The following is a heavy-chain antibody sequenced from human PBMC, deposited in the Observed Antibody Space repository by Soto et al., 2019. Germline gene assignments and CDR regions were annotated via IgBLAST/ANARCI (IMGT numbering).Heavy chain of an antibody. D-gene: IGHD3-10*01. V-gene: IGHV4-39*01. CDR2: IYYSGST. J-gene: IGHJ4*02. Sequence: QLQLQESGPGLVKPSETLSLTCTVSGGSISSSSYYWGWIRQPPGKGLEWIGSIYYSGSTYYNPSLKSRVTISVDTSKNQFPLKLSSVTAADTAVYYCARLGFGENPNYYFDYWGQGTLVTVSS. CDR1: GGSISSSSYY. CDR3: ARLGFGENPNYYFDY.